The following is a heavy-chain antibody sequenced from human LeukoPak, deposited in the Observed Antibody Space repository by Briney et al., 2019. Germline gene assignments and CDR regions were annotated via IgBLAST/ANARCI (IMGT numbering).Heavy chain of an antibody. Sequence: ASVKVSCKASGYTFTSYGINWVRQAPGQGLEWMGWISAYNGNTNYAQKLQGRVTMTTDTSTSTAFMELRSLRSEDTAVYYCARGGMVRDRRHFQFDHWGQGTLVTVSS. D-gene: IGHD3-10*01. V-gene: IGHV1-18*01. J-gene: IGHJ4*02. CDR2: ISAYNGNT. CDR3: ARGGMVRDRRHFQFDH. CDR1: GYTFTSYG.